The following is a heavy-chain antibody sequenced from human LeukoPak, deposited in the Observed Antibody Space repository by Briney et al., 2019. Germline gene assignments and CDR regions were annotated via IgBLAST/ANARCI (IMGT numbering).Heavy chain of an antibody. J-gene: IGHJ2*01. V-gene: IGHV1-18*01. Sequence: ASVNVSCKASSYTFTSYGISWVRQAPGQGLEWMGWISAYNGNTNYAQKLQGRVTMTTDTSTSTAYMELRSLRSDDTAVYYCARIVPAASNNWYFDLWGRGTLVTVSS. CDR3: ARIVPAASNNWYFDL. CDR1: SYTFTSYG. CDR2: ISAYNGNT. D-gene: IGHD2-2*01.